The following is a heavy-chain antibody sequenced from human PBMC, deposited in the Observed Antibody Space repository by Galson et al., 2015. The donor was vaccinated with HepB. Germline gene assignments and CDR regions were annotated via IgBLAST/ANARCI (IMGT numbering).Heavy chain of an antibody. Sequence: SLRLSCAASGFTLSSYWMSWVRQAPGKGLEWVANIKQDGSEKYYVDSVKGRFTISRDNAKNSLYLQMNSLRAEDTAVYYCARVARGAPDYWGQGTLVTVSS. CDR2: IKQDGSEK. D-gene: IGHD3-10*01. CDR3: ARVARGAPDY. J-gene: IGHJ4*02. V-gene: IGHV3-7*03. CDR1: GFTLSSYW.